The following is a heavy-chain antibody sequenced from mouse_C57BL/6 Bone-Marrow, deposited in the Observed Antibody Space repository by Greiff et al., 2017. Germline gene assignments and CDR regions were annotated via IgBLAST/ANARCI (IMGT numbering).Heavy chain of an antibody. Sequence: EVQLVESGEGLVKPGGSLKLSCAASGFTFSSYAMSWVRQTPEKRLAWVAYISSGGDYIYYADTVKGRFTISRDNARNTLYLQMSSLKAEDTARYYCTRDQATDFDYWGQGTTLTVSS. J-gene: IGHJ2*01. CDR1: GFTFSSYA. D-gene: IGHD3-2*02. CDR3: TRDQATDFDY. V-gene: IGHV5-9-1*02. CDR2: ISSGGDYI.